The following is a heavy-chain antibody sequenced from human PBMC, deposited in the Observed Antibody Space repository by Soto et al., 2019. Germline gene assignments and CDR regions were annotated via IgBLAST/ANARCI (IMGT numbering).Heavy chain of an antibody. CDR3: ARSRYNWNQAGNDAFDS. CDR2: IGTAGDT. V-gene: IGHV3-13*01. CDR1: GFTFSSYD. D-gene: IGHD1-20*01. J-gene: IGHJ3*02. Sequence: GGSLRLSCAASGFTFSSYDMHWVRQATGKGLEWVSAIGTAGDTYYPGSVKGRFTISRENAKNSLYLQMNSLRAGDTAVYYCARSRYNWNQAGNDAFDSWGQGTMVTVSS.